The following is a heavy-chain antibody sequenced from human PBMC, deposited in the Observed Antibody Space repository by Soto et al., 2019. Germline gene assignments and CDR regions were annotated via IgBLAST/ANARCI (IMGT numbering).Heavy chain of an antibody. Sequence: GGSLRLSCAASGFTVSSNYMSWVRQAPGKGLEWVSVIYSGGSTYYADSVKGRFTISRHNSKNTLYLQMNSLRAEDTAVYYCARDLKVRITGTTSSWRYYYYMDVWGKGTTVTVSS. CDR2: IYSGGST. V-gene: IGHV3-53*04. D-gene: IGHD1-7*01. J-gene: IGHJ6*03. CDR3: ARDLKVRITGTTSSWRYYYYMDV. CDR1: GFTVSSNY.